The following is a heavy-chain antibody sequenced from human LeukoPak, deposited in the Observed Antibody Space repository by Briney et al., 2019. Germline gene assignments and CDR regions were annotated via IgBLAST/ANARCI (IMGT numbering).Heavy chain of an antibody. V-gene: IGHV3-30*18. Sequence: GGSLRLSCAASGFTFSSYGMHWVRQAPGKGLEWVAVISYDGSNKYYADSVKGRFTISRDNSKNTLYLQMNSLRAEDTAVYYCAKAMGPDIVVVTTGPLDPWGQGTLV. D-gene: IGHD2-21*02. CDR3: AKAMGPDIVVVTTGPLDP. CDR1: GFTFSSYG. CDR2: ISYDGSNK. J-gene: IGHJ5*02.